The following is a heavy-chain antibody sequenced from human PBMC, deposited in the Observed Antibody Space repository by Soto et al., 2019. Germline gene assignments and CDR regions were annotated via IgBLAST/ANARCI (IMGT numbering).Heavy chain of an antibody. D-gene: IGHD3-10*01. J-gene: IGHJ6*02. CDR3: ARDTMVRGVMGDYYYYGMDV. Sequence: SETLSLTCTVTGGSISSYYWSWIRQPPGKGLEWIGYIYYSGSTNYNPSLKSRVTISVDTSKNQFSLKLSSVTAADTAVYYCARDTMVRGVMGDYYYYGMDVWGQGTTVTVSS. CDR1: GGSISSYY. V-gene: IGHV4-59*01. CDR2: IYYSGST.